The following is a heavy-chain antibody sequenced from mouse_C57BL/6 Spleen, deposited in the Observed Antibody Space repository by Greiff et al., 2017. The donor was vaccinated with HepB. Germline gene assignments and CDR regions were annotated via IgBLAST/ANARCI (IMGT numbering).Heavy chain of an antibody. CDR1: GFTFSDYG. D-gene: IGHD2-4*01. V-gene: IGHV5-17*01. CDR3: ARPYYDYDEGFAY. J-gene: IGHJ3*01. Sequence: EVQLQESGGGLVKPGGSLKLSCAASGFTFSDYGMHWVRQAPEKGLEWVAYISSGSSTIYYADTVKGRFTISRDNAKNTLFLQMTSLRSEDTAMYYCARPYYDYDEGFAYWGQGTLVTVSA. CDR2: ISSGSSTI.